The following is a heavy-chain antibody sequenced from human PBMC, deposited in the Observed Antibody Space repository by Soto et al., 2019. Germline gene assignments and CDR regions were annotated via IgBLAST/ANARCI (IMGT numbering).Heavy chain of an antibody. CDR2: IIPIFGTA. CDR3: ARVAGFLAWLSSVPQDYYFDY. Sequence: GASVKVSCKASGGTFSSYAISWVRQAPGQGLEWMGGIIPIFGTANYAQKFQGRVTITADESTSTAYMELSSLRSEDTAVYYCARVAGFLAWLSSVPQDYYFDYWGQGTLVTVSS. CDR1: GGTFSSYA. J-gene: IGHJ4*02. V-gene: IGHV1-69*13. D-gene: IGHD3-3*01.